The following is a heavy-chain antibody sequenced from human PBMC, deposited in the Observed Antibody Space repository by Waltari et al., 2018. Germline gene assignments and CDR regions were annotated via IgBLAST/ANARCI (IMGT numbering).Heavy chain of an antibody. Sequence: EVQLLESGGDLVQPGGSLRLSCAASGFTFSYYAMSWVRQAPGKGLEWVSLIMGSGGSTYYTESVKGRFTISRDNSKNTMYLQMDSLRADDTAEYFCAKLAGDGALDAFHIWGQGTMVTVSS. CDR1: GFTFSYYA. D-gene: IGHD6-19*01. CDR3: AKLAGDGALDAFHI. V-gene: IGHV3-23*01. J-gene: IGHJ3*02. CDR2: IMGSGGST.